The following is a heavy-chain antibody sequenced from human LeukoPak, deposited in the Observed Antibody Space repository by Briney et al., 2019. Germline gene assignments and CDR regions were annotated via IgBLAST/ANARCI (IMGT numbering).Heavy chain of an antibody. D-gene: IGHD3-10*01. CDR3: ARGPSIGGWYFDL. V-gene: IGHV1-2*02. J-gene: IGHJ2*01. Sequence: ASVKVACKASGYTFTGYYMHWVRQAPGQGLEWMGWINPNSGGTNYAQKFQGRVTMTRDTSISTAYMELSRLRSDDTAVYYCARGPSIGGWYFDLWGRGTLVTVSS. CDR2: INPNSGGT. CDR1: GYTFTGYY.